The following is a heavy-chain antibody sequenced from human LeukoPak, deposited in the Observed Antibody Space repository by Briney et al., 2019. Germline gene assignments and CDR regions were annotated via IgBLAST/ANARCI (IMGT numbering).Heavy chain of an antibody. D-gene: IGHD3-22*01. CDR2: IIPILNIT. V-gene: IGHV1-69*04. CDR1: RGTFSKYA. CDR3: ARDDDRAREIDY. Sequence: SVKVSCKASRGTFSKYAISWVRQAPGQGLEWMGRIIPILNITHYAQKFQGRVTVAADKSTSTAYMELSSLRSEDTAVYYCARDDDRAREIDYWGQGTLVTVSS. J-gene: IGHJ4*02.